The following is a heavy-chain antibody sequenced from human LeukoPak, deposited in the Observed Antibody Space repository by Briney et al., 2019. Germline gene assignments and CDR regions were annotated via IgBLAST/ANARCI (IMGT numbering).Heavy chain of an antibody. J-gene: IGHJ4*02. Sequence: PGGSLRLSCAASGFTFSDYYMSWIRQAPGKGLGWVSYISSSGSTIYYADSVKGRFTISRDNAKNSLYLQMNSLRAEDTAVYYFARDDDYGTSPLDYWGQGTLVTVSS. CDR3: ARDDDYGTSPLDY. V-gene: IGHV3-11*04. D-gene: IGHD4-17*01. CDR1: GFTFSDYY. CDR2: ISSSGSTI.